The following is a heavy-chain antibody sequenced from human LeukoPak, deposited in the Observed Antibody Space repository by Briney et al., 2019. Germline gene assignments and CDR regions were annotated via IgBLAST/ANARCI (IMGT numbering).Heavy chain of an antibody. CDR1: GFTFTDYA. Sequence: GGSLRLSCAASGFTFTDYAMNWVRQAPGKGLEWLSYITSGSGTIFYADSVKGRFTISRDNAKNSLFLQMNSLRAEDTAVYYCATWSGAVAGRSDYWGQGIMVTVSS. CDR3: ATWSGAVAGRSDY. CDR2: ITSGSGTI. D-gene: IGHD6-19*01. J-gene: IGHJ4*02. V-gene: IGHV3-48*04.